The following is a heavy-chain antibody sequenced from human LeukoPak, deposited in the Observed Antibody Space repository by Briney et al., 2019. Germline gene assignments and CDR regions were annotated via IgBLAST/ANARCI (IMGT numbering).Heavy chain of an antibody. CDR1: GGSFSGYY. CDR2: INHSGST. CDR3: ARRRKRGSSSWSTSTFFDY. D-gene: IGHD6-13*01. Sequence: PSETLSLTCAVYGGSFSGYYWSWIRQPPGKGLEWIGEINHSGSTNYNPSLKSRVTISVDTSKNQFSLKLSSVTAADTAVYYCARRRKRGSSSWSTSTFFDYWGQGTLVTVSS. J-gene: IGHJ4*02. V-gene: IGHV4-34*01.